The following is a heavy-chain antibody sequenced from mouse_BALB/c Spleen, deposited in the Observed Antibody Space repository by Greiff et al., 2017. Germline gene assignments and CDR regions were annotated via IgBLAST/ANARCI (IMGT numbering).Heavy chain of an antibody. CDR2: IDPANGNT. CDR1: GFNIKDTY. V-gene: IGHV14-3*02. Sequence: EVMLVESGAELVKPGASVKLSCTASGFNIKDTYMHWVKQRPEQGLEWIGRIDPANGNTKYDPKFQGKATITADTSSNTAYLQLSSLTSEDTAVYYCARSNFDYWGQGTTLTVSS. CDR3: ARSNFDY. J-gene: IGHJ2*01.